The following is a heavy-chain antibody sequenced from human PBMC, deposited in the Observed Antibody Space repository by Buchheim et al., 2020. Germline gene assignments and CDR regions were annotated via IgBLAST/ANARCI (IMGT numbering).Heavy chain of an antibody. CDR3: ARVPRWLRLPSYYYGRDV. J-gene: IGHJ6*04. D-gene: IGHD5-12*01. Sequence: EVQLVESGGGLVQPGGSLRLSCAASGFTFSSYWMHWVRQAPGKGLVWVSRINSDGSSTSYADSVKGRFTISRDNAKNTLYLKMNSLGAENTAVYYCARVPRWLRLPSYYYGRDVWGKGT. CDR2: INSDGSST. V-gene: IGHV3-74*01. CDR1: GFTFSSYW.